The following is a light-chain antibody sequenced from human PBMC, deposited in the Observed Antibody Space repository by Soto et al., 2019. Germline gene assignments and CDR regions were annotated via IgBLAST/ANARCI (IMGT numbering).Light chain of an antibody. CDR3: QKYNGAPPLFT. CDR1: HDIGNS. Sequence: DIQMTQSPSSLSASVGDRXTITCRAGHDIGNSLAWYQQKPGQVPKLVIFAASTLQSGVPSRFSGSGSGTDFTLTINSLQPEDVATYYCQKYNGAPPLFTFGPGTKVDIK. V-gene: IGKV1-27*01. J-gene: IGKJ3*01. CDR2: AAS.